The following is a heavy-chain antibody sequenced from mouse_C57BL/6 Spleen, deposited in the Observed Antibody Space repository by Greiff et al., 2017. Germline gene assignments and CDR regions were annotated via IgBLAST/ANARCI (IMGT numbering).Heavy chain of an antibody. J-gene: IGHJ2*01. Sequence: VQLQQSGTVLARPGASVKMSCKTSGYTFTSYWLHWVKQRPGQGLAWIGAISPGNSDTSYNQKFKGKANLTAVTSARTAYMELSSLTNEDSAVYYCTRQGEGYDYFDYWGQGTTLTVSS. CDR3: TRQGEGYDYFDY. CDR2: ISPGNSDT. CDR1: GYTFTSYW. D-gene: IGHD2-2*01. V-gene: IGHV1-5*01.